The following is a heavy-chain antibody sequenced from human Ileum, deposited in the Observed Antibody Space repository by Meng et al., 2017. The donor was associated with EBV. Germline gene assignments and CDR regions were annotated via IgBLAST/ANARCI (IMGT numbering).Heavy chain of an antibody. J-gene: IGHJ4*02. CDR1: RHTFTSPG. V-gene: IGHV1-18*01. CDR2: ISGYNGNT. Sequence: VQLVQSVAEVKKPGASGKGSCKSSRHTFTSPGVSWVRQAPGQGLEWMGWISGYNGNTNYAQKLQGRVTMTTDTSTSTAYMELRSLRSDDTAVSYCARVPTHCRSTSCYPFDFDYWGQGALVTVSS. D-gene: IGHD2-2*01. CDR3: ARVPTHCRSTSCYPFDFDY.